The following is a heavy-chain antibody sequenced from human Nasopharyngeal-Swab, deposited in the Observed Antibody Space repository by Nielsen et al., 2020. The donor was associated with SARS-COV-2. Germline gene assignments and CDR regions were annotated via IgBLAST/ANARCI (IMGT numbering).Heavy chain of an antibody. D-gene: IGHD2-2*01. CDR2: IEYSGNS. CDR1: GDSISNSDYY. Sequence: GSLRLSCTASGDSISNSDYYWAWIRQPPGKGLEWIGSIEYSGNSYSSPSLQSRVIISVDASKNQFSLRLTSVTAADTAVYFCARSSRPYFDPWGPGTPVSVSS. V-gene: IGHV4-39*01. CDR3: ARSSRPYFDP. J-gene: IGHJ5*02.